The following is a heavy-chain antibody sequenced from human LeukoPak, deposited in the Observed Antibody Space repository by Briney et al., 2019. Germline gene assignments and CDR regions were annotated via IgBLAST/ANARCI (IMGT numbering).Heavy chain of an antibody. D-gene: IGHD6-19*01. J-gene: IGHJ5*02. Sequence: VGSLRLSCAASGFTFSSYGMHWVRQAPGKGLEWVAVIWYDGSNKYYADSVKGRFTISRDNSKNTLYLQMNSLRAEDTAVYYCAKGPYISGWYNWFYPWVQGTLVTVSS. CDR3: AKGPYISGWYNWFYP. CDR2: IWYDGSNK. V-gene: IGHV3-33*06. CDR1: GFTFSSYG.